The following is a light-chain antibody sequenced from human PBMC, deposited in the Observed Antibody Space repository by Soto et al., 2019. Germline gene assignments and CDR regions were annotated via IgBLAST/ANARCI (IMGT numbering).Light chain of an antibody. CDR1: SSDVGGYND. CDR3: SSYTSSSTVV. Sequence: QSALTQPASVSGSPGQSITISCTGTSSDVGGYNDVSWYQQHPGKAPKFIIYEVSNRPSGVSNRFSGSKSGNTASLTISGLQDEDEADYYCSSYTSSSTVVFGGGTKVTVL. J-gene: IGLJ2*01. CDR2: EVS. V-gene: IGLV2-14*01.